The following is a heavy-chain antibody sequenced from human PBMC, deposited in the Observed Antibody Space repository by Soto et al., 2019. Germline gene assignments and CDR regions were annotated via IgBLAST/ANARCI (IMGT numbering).Heavy chain of an antibody. D-gene: IGHD1-1*01. CDR2: ISSISSYI. J-gene: IGHJ4*02. Sequence: EVQLVESGGGLVKPGGSLRLSCEASGFTFSSYSMNWVRQAPGKGLEWVSSISSISSYIYYADSVKGRFTISRDNAKNSLYLQMNSLRAEDTAVYYCAREAWHNWNARHFDYWGQGTLVTVSS. CDR3: AREAWHNWNARHFDY. V-gene: IGHV3-21*01. CDR1: GFTFSSYS.